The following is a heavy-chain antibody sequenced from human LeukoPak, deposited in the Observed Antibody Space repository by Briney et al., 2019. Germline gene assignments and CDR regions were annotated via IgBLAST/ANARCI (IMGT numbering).Heavy chain of an antibody. CDR3: AKDNGDCGDYYFDY. D-gene: IGHD4-17*01. CDR2: ISGDGGST. Sequence: GGSLRLSCAASGFTFDDYAMHWVRQAPGKGLEWVSLISGDGGSTYHVDSVKGRFTISRDNSKNSLYLQMNSLTTEDTALYYCAKDNGDCGDYYFDYWGQGTLVTVSS. CDR1: GFTFDDYA. V-gene: IGHV3-43*02. J-gene: IGHJ4*02.